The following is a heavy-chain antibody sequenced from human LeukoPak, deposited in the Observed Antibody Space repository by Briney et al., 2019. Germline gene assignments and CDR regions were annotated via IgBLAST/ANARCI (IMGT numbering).Heavy chain of an antibody. CDR1: KVSFTEYF. D-gene: IGHD2/OR15-2a*01. V-gene: IGHV4-34*01. J-gene: IGHJ5*02. CDR3: AREKFLGRLTRVLDT. CDR2: VYHSGST. Sequence: SETLSLTCVVNKVSFTEYFWSWIRQPPGKGLEWIGEVYHSGSTNYNPSLKSRLSISADMSKKQFSLKLNSVTAADTAVYYCAREKFLGRLTRVLDTWGQGTLVTVSS.